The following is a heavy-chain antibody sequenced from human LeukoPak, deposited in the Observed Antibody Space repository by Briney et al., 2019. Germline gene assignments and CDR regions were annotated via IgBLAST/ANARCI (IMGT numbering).Heavy chain of an antibody. J-gene: IGHJ6*03. CDR2: ISWDSGSI. CDR1: GFTFDDCA. V-gene: IGHV3-9*01. CDR3: AKTGYYYYMDV. Sequence: SLRLSCAPSGFTFDDCAMQWVRQAPGKGLEWVSGISWDSGSIGYADSVRGRFTISRDKAKNSLYLQMNRLRAEDTALYYCAKTGYYYYMDVWGKGTTVTVSS.